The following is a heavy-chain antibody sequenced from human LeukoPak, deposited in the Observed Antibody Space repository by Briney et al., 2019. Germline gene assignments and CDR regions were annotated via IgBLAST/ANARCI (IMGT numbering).Heavy chain of an antibody. CDR3: VRYVVSGSGIYYFDY. CDR2: INYSGST. Sequence: SETLSLTCTVSGGSISSSSHFWSWLRQPPGKGLEWIASINYSGSTYYNPSLKSRVAISVDTSKNQFSLKLSSVTAADTAVFYCVRYVVSGSGIYYFDYWGQGTLVTVSS. CDR1: GGSISSSSHF. V-gene: IGHV4-39*01. D-gene: IGHD3-10*01. J-gene: IGHJ4*02.